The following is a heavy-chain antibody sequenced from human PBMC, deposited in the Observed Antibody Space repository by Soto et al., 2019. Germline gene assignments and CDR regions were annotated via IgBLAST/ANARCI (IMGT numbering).Heavy chain of an antibody. J-gene: IGHJ4*02. CDR2: IYYSGST. D-gene: IGHD2-2*01. V-gene: IGHV4-31*03. CDR3: ARGRTSSPTPGDY. Sequence: QVQLQESGPGLVKPSQTLSLTCTVSGGSISSGGYYWSWIRQHPGKGLEWIGYIYYSGSTYYNPSLKSRVTISVDTSKNQFSLKLSSVTAADTDAYYCARGRTSSPTPGDYWGQGTLVTVSS. CDR1: GGSISSGGYY.